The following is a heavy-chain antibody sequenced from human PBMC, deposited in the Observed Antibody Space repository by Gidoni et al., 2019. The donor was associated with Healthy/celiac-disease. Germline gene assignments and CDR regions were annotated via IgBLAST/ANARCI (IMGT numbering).Heavy chain of an antibody. CDR3: AKEIDTKVVARYYYYGMDV. V-gene: IGHV3-23*01. CDR1: GFTFSSYA. CDR2: ICGSGGST. D-gene: IGHD2-15*01. J-gene: IGHJ6*02. Sequence: GGGLVQPGGSLRLSWAASGFTFSSYAMSWVRQGPGKGLEWVSAICGSGGSTYYADSVKGRFTISRDNSKNTLYLQMNSLRAEDTAVYYCAKEIDTKVVARYYYYGMDVWGQGTTVTVSS.